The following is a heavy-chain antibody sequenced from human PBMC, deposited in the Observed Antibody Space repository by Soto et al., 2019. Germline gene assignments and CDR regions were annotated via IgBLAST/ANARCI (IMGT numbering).Heavy chain of an antibody. CDR1: GGSFSAYY. CDR2: IIHSEST. Sequence: SETLSLTCAVYGGSFSAYYWSWVRQPPGKGLEWIGEIIHSESTKYNPSLKSRVTISVDTSKNQFSLKLSSVTAADMAVFYCARAPDKYFFDSWGQGTLVTVSS. J-gene: IGHJ4*02. V-gene: IGHV4-34*12. CDR3: ARAPDKYFFDS.